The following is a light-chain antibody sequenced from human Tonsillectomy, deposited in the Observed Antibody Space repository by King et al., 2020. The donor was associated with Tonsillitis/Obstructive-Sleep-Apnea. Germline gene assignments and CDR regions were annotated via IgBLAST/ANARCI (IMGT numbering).Light chain of an antibody. J-gene: IGKJ4*01. V-gene: IGKV1-39*01. Sequence: VPSRFSGSGFGTAFTLTISSLQPEDFATYYCQQSYTTLTFGGGIKVEIK. CDR3: QQSYTTLT.